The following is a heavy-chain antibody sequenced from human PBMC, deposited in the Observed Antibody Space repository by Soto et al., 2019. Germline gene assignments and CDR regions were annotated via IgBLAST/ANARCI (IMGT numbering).Heavy chain of an antibody. CDR1: GGSISSRSYF. D-gene: IGHD6-13*01. CDR3: ARKQAGDGYNCYGSVV. Sequence: PSETLSLTCTVSGGSISSRSYFWVWIRQPPGKGLEWIGSISYGWSTYYNPSLKRRVTISVDTSKNQFSLKLNSVTAAATAVYSCARKQAGDGYNCYGSVVWGQGTTVTVSS. J-gene: IGHJ6*02. V-gene: IGHV4-39*01. CDR2: ISYGWST.